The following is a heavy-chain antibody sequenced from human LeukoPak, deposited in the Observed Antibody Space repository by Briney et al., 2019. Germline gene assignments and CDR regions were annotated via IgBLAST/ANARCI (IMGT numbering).Heavy chain of an antibody. CDR2: IKSKTDGGTT. Sequence: GGSLRLSCAASGFTFSNAWMSWVRQAPGKGLEWVGRIKSKTDGGTTDYAAPVKGRFTISRDNAKNSLYLQMNSLRAEDTAVYYCAREPGDYVWGSYRSFDYWGQGTLVTVSS. D-gene: IGHD3-16*02. CDR3: AREPGDYVWGSYRSFDY. V-gene: IGHV3-15*01. CDR1: GFTFSNAW. J-gene: IGHJ4*02.